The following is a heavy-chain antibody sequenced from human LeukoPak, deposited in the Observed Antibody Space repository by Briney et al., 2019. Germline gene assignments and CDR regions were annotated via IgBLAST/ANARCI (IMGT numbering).Heavy chain of an antibody. D-gene: IGHD3-22*01. CDR1: GFTFSSYG. J-gene: IGHJ3*02. Sequence: GRSLRLSCAASGFTFSSYGMHWVRQAPGKGLEWVAVISYDGSNKYFADSVKGRFTISRDNSKNTLYLQMNSLRAEDTAVYYCAKDYDSSGWAAFDIWGKGTMVTVSS. V-gene: IGHV3-30*18. CDR3: AKDYDSSGWAAFDI. CDR2: ISYDGSNK.